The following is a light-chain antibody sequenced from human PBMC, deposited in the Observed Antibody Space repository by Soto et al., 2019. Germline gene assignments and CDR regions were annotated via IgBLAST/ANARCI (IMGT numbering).Light chain of an antibody. CDR3: TSYTSSSTEV. CDR2: GVT. CDR1: SADIGFYDY. J-gene: IGLJ1*01. V-gene: IGLV2-14*01. Sequence: QSALTQPASVSGSPGQSITISCTGTSADIGFYDYVSWYQQYPGKAPNLLIYGVTYRPSGISYRFSGSKSGSTASLTISGLRDEDDADYYCTSYTSSSTEVFGTGTKLTVL.